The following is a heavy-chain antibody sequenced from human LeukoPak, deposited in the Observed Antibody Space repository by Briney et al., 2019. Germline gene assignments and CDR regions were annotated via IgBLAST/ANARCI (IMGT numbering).Heavy chain of an antibody. CDR2: ISGSGDST. Sequence: GGSLRLSCATSGFTFSSYAMSWVRQAPGKGLEWVSGISGSGDSTYYADSVKGRFTTSRDNSKNTLYLQMSSLRAEDTAVYYCAKIIVVLPSTISNPYYFDYWGQGTLVTVSS. J-gene: IGHJ4*02. CDR3: AKIIVVLPSTISNPYYFDY. D-gene: IGHD2-2*02. CDR1: GFTFSSYA. V-gene: IGHV3-23*01.